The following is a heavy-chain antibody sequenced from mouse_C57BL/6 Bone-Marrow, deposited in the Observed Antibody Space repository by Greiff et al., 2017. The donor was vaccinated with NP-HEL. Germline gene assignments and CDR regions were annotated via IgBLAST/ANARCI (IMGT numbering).Heavy chain of an antibody. CDR2: IDPSDSET. J-gene: IGHJ3*01. Sequence: QVQLQQPGAELVRPGSSVKLSCKASGYTFTSYWMHWVKQRPIQGLEWIGNIDPSDSETHYNQKFKDKATLTVDKSSSTAYMQLSSLTSEDSAVYYCARPIYGSSPWFAYWGQGTLVTVSA. CDR1: GYTFTSYW. V-gene: IGHV1-52*01. CDR3: ARPIYGSSPWFAY. D-gene: IGHD1-1*01.